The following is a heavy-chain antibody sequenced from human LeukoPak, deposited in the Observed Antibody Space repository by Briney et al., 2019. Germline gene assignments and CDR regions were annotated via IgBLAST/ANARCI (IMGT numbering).Heavy chain of an antibody. V-gene: IGHV3-23*01. Sequence: PGGSLRLSCAASGFTFSSYAMSWVRQAPGKGLEWVSAISGSGGSTYYADSVKGRFTVSRDNSKNTLYLQMNSLRAEDTAVYYCAKFTRGIVGGDAFDIWGQGTMVTVSS. CDR1: GFTFSSYA. CDR2: ISGSGGST. CDR3: AKFTRGIVGGDAFDI. J-gene: IGHJ3*02. D-gene: IGHD3-22*01.